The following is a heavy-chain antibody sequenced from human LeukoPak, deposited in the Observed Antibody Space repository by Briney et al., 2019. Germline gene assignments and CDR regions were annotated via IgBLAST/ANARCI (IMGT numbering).Heavy chain of an antibody. D-gene: IGHD2-15*01. V-gene: IGHV3-23*01. CDR3: XXXXXXSCRGAFCYPFDL. CDR2: ISGSGGST. CDR1: GFTFSSYG. Sequence: PGGTLRLSCAASGFTFSSYGMSWVRQAPGKGLEWVSAISGSGGSTYYADSVKGRFTISRDNSKNTLYLQLNSLRVEDAGVYYFXXXXXXSCRGAFCYPFDLWGQGVLVTVSS. J-gene: IGHJ4*02.